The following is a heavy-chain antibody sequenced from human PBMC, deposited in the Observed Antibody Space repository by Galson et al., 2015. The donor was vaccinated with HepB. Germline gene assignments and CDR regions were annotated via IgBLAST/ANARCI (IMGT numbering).Heavy chain of an antibody. CDR1: GGSISSSSYY. CDR2: IYYSGST. D-gene: IGHD6-19*01. Sequence: ETLSLTCTVSGGSISSSSYYWGWIRQPPGKGLEWIGSIYYSGSTYYNPSLKSRVTISVDTSKNQFSLKLSSVTAADTAVYHCALFTGPYSSGWYHNYYYGMDVWGQGTTVTVSS. J-gene: IGHJ6*02. CDR3: ALFTGPYSSGWYHNYYYGMDV. V-gene: IGHV4-39*01.